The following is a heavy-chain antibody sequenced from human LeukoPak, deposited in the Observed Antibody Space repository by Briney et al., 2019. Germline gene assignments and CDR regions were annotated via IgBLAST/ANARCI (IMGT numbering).Heavy chain of an antibody. J-gene: IGHJ4*02. D-gene: IGHD5-18*01. V-gene: IGHV3-30*18. Sequence: GRSLRLACAASGFTFSSYGMHWVRQAPGKGLEWVAVISYDGSNKYCADSVKGRFTISRDNSKNTLYLQMNSLRAEDTAVYYCAKDSGWGIQLWLLGDWGQGTLVTVSS. CDR2: ISYDGSNK. CDR3: AKDSGWGIQLWLLGD. CDR1: GFTFSSYG.